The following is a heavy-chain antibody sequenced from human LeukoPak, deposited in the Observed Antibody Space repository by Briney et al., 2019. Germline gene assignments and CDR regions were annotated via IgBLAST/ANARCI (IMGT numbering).Heavy chain of an antibody. CDR2: LSGTGDTT. CDR3: AKTGYYNGWYEGPFDY. CDR1: GLTFSSYA. D-gene: IGHD6-19*01. V-gene: IGHV3-23*01. J-gene: IGHJ4*02. Sequence: GGSLRLSCAASGLTFSSYAMSWVRQAPGKVLEWVSLLSGTGDTTYYADSVTGRFTISRDNSKNTLYLQMNSLRAEDAAVYYCAKTGYYNGWYEGPFDYWGQGTLVTVSS.